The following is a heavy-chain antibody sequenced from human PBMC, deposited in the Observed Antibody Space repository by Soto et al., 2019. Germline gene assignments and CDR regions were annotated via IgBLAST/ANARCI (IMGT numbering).Heavy chain of an antibody. CDR3: ATGLFVPDNYFYYGVGV. D-gene: IGHD2-21*01. CDR2: IYYRGST. CDR1: GGSFGNYY. V-gene: IGHV4-59*01. J-gene: IGHJ6*02. Sequence: QVQLQESGPGLVKPSETLSLACTVSGGSFGNYYWSWIRQPPGKGLEWIGYIYYRGSTNYNPSLKSRATISIDTSKHQLALRLSSVTAADSAVYYCATGLFVPDNYFYYGVGVWGHGTAVTISS.